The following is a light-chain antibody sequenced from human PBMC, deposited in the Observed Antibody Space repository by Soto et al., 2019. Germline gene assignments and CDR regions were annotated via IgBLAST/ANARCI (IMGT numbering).Light chain of an antibody. J-gene: IGLJ3*02. V-gene: IGLV1-44*01. Sequence: QAVVTQPPSASGTPGQRVSISCSGSRSNIETNTVNWYQQLPGTAPKLLIFSNNQRPSGVPDRFSASKSGTSASLAISGLQSEDEADYYCAAWDDSLNGRVFGGGTKVTVL. CDR2: SNN. CDR1: RSNIETNT. CDR3: AAWDDSLNGRV.